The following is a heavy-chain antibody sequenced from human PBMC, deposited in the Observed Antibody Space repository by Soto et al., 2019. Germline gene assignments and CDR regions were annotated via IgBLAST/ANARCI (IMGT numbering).Heavy chain of an antibody. CDR3: ARGRRRSPAMIV. D-gene: IGHD3-22*01. V-gene: IGHV4-31*03. CDR2: IYYSGIT. Sequence: QVQLQESGKGLVKPSQSLSLTCTVSGGSIRSGGYYWSWIRQHPGKGLEWIGYIYYSGITYHNPSLKSRVTISVDTSKNQFSLKLGTVTAADTAVYYSARGRRRSPAMIVWGPGTTVTVS. CDR1: GGSIRSGGYY. J-gene: IGHJ6*02.